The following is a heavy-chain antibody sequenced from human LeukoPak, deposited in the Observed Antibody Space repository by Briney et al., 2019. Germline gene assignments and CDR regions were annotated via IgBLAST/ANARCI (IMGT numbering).Heavy chain of an antibody. J-gene: IGHJ3*02. V-gene: IGHV1-18*01. CDR3: ARGGGLMRVVADAFDI. CDR2: ISAYNDNT. Sequence: GASVKVSCKASGYTFTSYGISWVRQAPGQGLEWMGWISAYNDNTNYAQKLQGRVTMTTDTSTSTAYMELRSPRSDDAAVYYCARGGGLMRVVADAFDIWGQGTMVTVSS. D-gene: IGHD2-15*01. CDR1: GYTFTSYG.